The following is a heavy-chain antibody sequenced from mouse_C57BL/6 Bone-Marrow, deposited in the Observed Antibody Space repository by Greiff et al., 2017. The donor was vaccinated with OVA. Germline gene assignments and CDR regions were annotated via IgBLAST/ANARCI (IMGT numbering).Heavy chain of an antibody. J-gene: IGHJ2*01. V-gene: IGHV1-54*01. Sequence: VQLVESGAELVRPGTSVKVSCKASGYAFTNYLIEWVKQRPGQGLEWIGVINPGSGGTNYNEKFKGKATLTADKSSSTAYMQLSSLTSEDSAVYFCARSDYSNYFYYFDYWGQGTTLTVSS. CDR3: ARSDYSNYFYYFDY. CDR1: GYAFTNYL. D-gene: IGHD2-5*01. CDR2: INPGSGGT.